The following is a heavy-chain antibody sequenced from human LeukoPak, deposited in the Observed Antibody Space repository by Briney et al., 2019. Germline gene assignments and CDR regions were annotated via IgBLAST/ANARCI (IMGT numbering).Heavy chain of an antibody. J-gene: IGHJ4*02. CDR1: GFTFSSYS. D-gene: IGHD4-17*01. CDR2: ISSSSII. Sequence: GGSLRLSCAACGFTFSSYSMNWVRQAPGKGLEWVSYISSSSIIYYADSVKGRFTISRDNAKNSLYLQMNSLRAEDTAVYYCARVNYGDYLPSFDYWGQGTLVTVSS. CDR3: ARVNYGDYLPSFDY. V-gene: IGHV3-48*01.